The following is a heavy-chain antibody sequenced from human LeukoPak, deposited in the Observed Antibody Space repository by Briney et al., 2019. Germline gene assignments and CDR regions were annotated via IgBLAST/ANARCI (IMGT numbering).Heavy chain of an antibody. Sequence: GGSLRLSCAASGFAVSSDYMSWVRQAPGKGLEWVSAISGRGGTTYYADSVKGRFTISRDNSKNTLYLQMNSLRAEDTAVYYCAKDRHSSGWSGGTFDIWGQGTMVTVSS. CDR1: GFAVSSDY. CDR3: AKDRHSSGWSGGTFDI. V-gene: IGHV3-23*01. CDR2: ISGRGGTT. D-gene: IGHD6-19*01. J-gene: IGHJ3*02.